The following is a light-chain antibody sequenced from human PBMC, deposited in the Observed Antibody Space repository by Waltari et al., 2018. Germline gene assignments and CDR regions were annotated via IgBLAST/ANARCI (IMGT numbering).Light chain of an antibody. J-gene: IGKJ1*01. CDR1: QSVSSN. Sequence: EIVMTQSPDTLSVSPGERATLSCRASQSVSSNLAWYQQKPGQAPRLLIYGASTRATGTPARFSDSRSVTEFSLTIRRLQSEDFAVYYCQQYKNWPSFGQGTKVEIK. V-gene: IGKV3-15*01. CDR2: GAS. CDR3: QQYKNWPS.